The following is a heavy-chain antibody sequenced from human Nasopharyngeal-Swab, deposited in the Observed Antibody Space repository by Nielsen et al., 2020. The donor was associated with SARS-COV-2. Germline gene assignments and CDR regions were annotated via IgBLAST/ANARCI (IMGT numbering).Heavy chain of an antibody. CDR3: ARDSELLTNYYGLDY. Sequence: WIAQSPGQGLEWISYISDDNTIFYADSVKGRFTISRDNAKNSLYLHMNSLRDEDTALYYCARDSELLTNYYGLDYWGQGTLVTVSS. J-gene: IGHJ4*02. V-gene: IGHV3-69-1*02. CDR2: ISDDNTI. D-gene: IGHD3-9*01.